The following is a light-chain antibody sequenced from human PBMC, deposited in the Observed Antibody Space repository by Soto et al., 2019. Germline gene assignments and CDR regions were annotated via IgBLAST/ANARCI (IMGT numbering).Light chain of an antibody. Sequence: EIVMTQSPATLSVCPGGRATLSFRSSQSVRSYLAWYQQKPGQAPRLLIYDASNRATGIPARLSGSGSGTDFTLTISSLEPEDFAVYYCQQRSTWLTFGGGTKVDIK. J-gene: IGKJ4*01. CDR3: QQRSTWLT. CDR2: DAS. V-gene: IGKV3-11*01. CDR1: QSVRSY.